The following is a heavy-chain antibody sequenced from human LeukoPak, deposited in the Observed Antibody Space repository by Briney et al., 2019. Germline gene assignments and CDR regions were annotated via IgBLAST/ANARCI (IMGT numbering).Heavy chain of an antibody. CDR2: ISHSGSP. CDR3: ARDPVVPATSMQFDWYFDL. J-gene: IGHJ2*01. CDR1: GYSISSGYH. V-gene: IGHV4-38-2*02. D-gene: IGHD2-21*02. Sequence: SETLSLTCTVSGYSISSGYHWGWIRQPPGKGLEWIGSISHSGSPYYNPSLKSRVTISVHTSKNQFSLKLSSVTAADTAVYYCARDPVVPATSMQFDWYFDLWGRGTLVTVSS.